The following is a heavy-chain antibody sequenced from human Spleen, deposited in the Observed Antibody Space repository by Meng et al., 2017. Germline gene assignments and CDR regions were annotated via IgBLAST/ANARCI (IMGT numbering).Heavy chain of an antibody. CDR2: LIPAFGAP. V-gene: IGHV1-69*01. J-gene: IGHJ5*02. Sequence: QRASGADVEKEPRSAGKVTCKASCTTFSNYAIRWVRQAPGQGLEWMGGLIPAFGAPNHAQKFQGRVRITADESTTTAYMELSSLRSEDTAVYFCARVERTYYDYVWGLGRFDPWGQGTLVTVSS. D-gene: IGHD3-16*01. CDR1: CTTFSNYA. CDR3: ARVERTYYDYVWGLGRFDP.